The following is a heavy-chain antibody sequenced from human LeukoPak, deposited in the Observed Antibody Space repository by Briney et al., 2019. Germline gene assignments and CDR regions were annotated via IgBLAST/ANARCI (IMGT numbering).Heavy chain of an antibody. CDR3: TTDDHYCSSTSCPLGMDV. D-gene: IGHD2-2*01. V-gene: IGHV3-15*01. J-gene: IGHJ6*02. CDR2: IKSKTDGGTT. Sequence: GGSLRLSCAASGFTFSNAWMSWVRQAPGKGLVWVGRIKSKTDGGTTDYAAPVKGRFTISRDDSKNTLYLQMNSLKTEDTAVYYCTTDDHYCSSTSCPLGMDVWGQGTTVTVSS. CDR1: GFTFSNAW.